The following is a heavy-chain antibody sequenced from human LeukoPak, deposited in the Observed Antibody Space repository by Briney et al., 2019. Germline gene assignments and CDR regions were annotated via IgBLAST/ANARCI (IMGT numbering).Heavy chain of an antibody. Sequence: ASVKVSCKTSGYTFTTYGISWVQQAPGQGLEWMGWISAYNGNTNYAQKFQGRVTMTTDTSTNTAYMELRSLRSDDTAVYYCARGSTARYYYDSSGYYRGAVDYWGQGTLVTISS. CDR1: GYTFTTYG. V-gene: IGHV1-18*01. D-gene: IGHD3-22*01. CDR3: ARGSTARYYYDSSGYYRGAVDY. CDR2: ISAYNGNT. J-gene: IGHJ4*02.